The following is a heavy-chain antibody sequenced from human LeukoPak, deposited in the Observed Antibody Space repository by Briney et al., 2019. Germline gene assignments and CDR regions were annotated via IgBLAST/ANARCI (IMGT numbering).Heavy chain of an antibody. CDR1: GGSISSSSYY. Sequence: SETLSLTCTVSGGSISSSSYYWGWIRQPPGKGLEWIGSIYYSGSTYYNPSLKSRVTISVDTSKNQFSLKLSSVTAADTAVYYCAGPQLSVYYLDYWGQGTLVTVSS. CDR2: IYYSGST. V-gene: IGHV4-39*07. D-gene: IGHD1-1*01. CDR3: AGPQLSVYYLDY. J-gene: IGHJ4*02.